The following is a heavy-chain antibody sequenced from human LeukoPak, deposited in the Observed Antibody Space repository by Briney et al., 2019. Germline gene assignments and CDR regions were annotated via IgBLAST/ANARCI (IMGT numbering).Heavy chain of an antibody. V-gene: IGHV3-7*01. CDR2: IKHDGSEK. CDR1: GCTFSSYW. CDR3: AKDPRSYIVTTMIFQY. J-gene: IGHJ4*02. D-gene: IGHD5-12*01. Sequence: AGSLRLSCAASGCTFSSYWMSWVRQAPGKGLEWVANIKHDGSEKYYADPVKRGFTISRDNAKNSLYLQMNSLRAEDTAVYYCAKDPRSYIVTTMIFQYWGRGTLVTVSS.